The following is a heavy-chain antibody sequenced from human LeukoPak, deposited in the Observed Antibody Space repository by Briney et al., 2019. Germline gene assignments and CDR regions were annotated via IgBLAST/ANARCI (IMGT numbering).Heavy chain of an antibody. Sequence: GASVKVSCKASGYTFTSYDINWVRQAPGQGLEWMGWINTNTGNPTYAQGFTGRFVFSLDTSVSTAYVQISSLKSEDTAIYYCARHTDYGDYDGDYSYYYTDVWGKGTTVTVSS. CDR3: ARHTDYGDYDGDYSYYYTDV. CDR2: INTNTGNP. CDR1: GYTFTSYD. V-gene: IGHV7-4-1*02. J-gene: IGHJ6*03. D-gene: IGHD4-17*01.